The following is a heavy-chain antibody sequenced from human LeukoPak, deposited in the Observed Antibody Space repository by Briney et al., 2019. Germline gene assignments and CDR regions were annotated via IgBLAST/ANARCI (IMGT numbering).Heavy chain of an antibody. Sequence: SETLSLTCTVSGGSINSYYWSWLRQPAGKGLEWIGRIYSSGSTNYNPSLKSRVTMSVDTSKNQFSLKLSSVTAADTAVYYCARLKTVTPYYSYYMDVWGKGTTVTVSS. J-gene: IGHJ6*03. V-gene: IGHV4-4*07. D-gene: IGHD4-17*01. CDR3: ARLKTVTPYYSYYMDV. CDR2: IYSSGST. CDR1: GGSINSYY.